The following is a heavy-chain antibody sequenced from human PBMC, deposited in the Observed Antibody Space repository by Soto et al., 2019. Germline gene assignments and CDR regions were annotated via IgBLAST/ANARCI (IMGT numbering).Heavy chain of an antibody. D-gene: IGHD1-26*01. CDR2: IYYSGST. CDR1: GGSISSYY. Sequence: QVQLQESGPGLVKPSETLSLTCTVSGGSISSYYWSWIRQPPGKGLEWIGYIYYSGSTNYNPPLMSRVSIPVDPSKNQCSWKLSSVTAADTAVYYCARLWGVGRSLDDWGQGTLGTVFS. CDR3: ARLWGVGRSLDD. J-gene: IGHJ4*02. V-gene: IGHV4-59*01.